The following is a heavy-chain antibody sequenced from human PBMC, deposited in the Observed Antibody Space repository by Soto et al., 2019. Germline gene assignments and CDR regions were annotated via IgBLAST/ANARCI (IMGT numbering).Heavy chain of an antibody. V-gene: IGHV1-18*04. CDR3: AGNGVTDYYYYGMDV. J-gene: IGHJ6*02. D-gene: IGHD2-8*01. CDR1: GYTFTSYG. CDR2: ISAYNGNT. Sequence: SVKVSCKASGYTFTSYGISWVRQAPGQGLEWMGWISAYNGNTNYAQKLQGRVTMTTDTSTSTAYMELRSLRSDDTAVYYCAGNGVTDYYYYGMDVWGQGTTVTVSS.